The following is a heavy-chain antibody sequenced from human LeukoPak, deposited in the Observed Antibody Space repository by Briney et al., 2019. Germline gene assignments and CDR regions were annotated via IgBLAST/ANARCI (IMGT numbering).Heavy chain of an antibody. Sequence: TSETLSLTCTVSGGSISSYYWSWIRQPAGKGLEWIGRIYTSGSTNYNPSLKSRVTMSVDTSRNQFSLKLSSVTAADTAVYYCARAWPPSLIAVAGTDYWGQGTLVTVSS. V-gene: IGHV4-4*07. D-gene: IGHD6-19*01. CDR3: ARAWPPSLIAVAGTDY. CDR1: GGSISSYY. CDR2: IYTSGST. J-gene: IGHJ4*02.